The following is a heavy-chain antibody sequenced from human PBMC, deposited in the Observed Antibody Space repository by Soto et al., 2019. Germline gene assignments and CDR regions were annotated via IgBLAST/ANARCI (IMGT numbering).Heavy chain of an antibody. CDR3: ARGLSIAAVGMDV. Sequence: SMKVPWKSSVYTFTSYDMNCVRQATGQGLEWMGWMNPNSGNTGYAQKFQGRVTMTRNTSISTAYMELSSLRSEDTAVYYCARGLSIAAVGMDVWGQGTTVYVS. CDR1: VYTFTSYD. V-gene: IGHV1-8*01. J-gene: IGHJ6*02. CDR2: MNPNSGNT. D-gene: IGHD6-13*01.